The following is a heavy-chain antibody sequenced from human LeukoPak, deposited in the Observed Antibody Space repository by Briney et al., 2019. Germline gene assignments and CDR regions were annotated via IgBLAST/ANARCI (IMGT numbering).Heavy chain of an antibody. J-gene: IGHJ4*02. Sequence: RGSLRLSCAASGFTFDEYGMSWVRQTPGKGLEWVAGIDWSGGSTGYADSVKGRFTISRNNAKNSLYLQMNSLRVEDTALYYCARRAMIVVATPAVDYWGQGTLVTVSS. CDR2: IDWSGGST. V-gene: IGHV3-20*04. CDR3: ARRAMIVVATPAVDY. CDR1: GFTFDEYG. D-gene: IGHD3-22*01.